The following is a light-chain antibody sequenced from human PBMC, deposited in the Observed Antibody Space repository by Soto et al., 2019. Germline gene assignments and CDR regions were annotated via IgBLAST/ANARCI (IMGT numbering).Light chain of an antibody. CDR2: DVS. Sequence: DIQLTQSPSTLSASVGDSVTITCRASQNVSTSLAWYQHKPGEAPKLLMFDVSNLESGVPSRFSGSGSGTEFTLSISSLHSDDFATYYCQQYDYSRTFGQGTRLEIK. J-gene: IGKJ5*01. CDR1: QNVSTS. CDR3: QQYDYSRT. V-gene: IGKV1-5*01.